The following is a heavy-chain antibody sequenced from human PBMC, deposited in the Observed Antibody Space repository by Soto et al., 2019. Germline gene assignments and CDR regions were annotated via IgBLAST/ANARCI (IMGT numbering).Heavy chain of an antibody. V-gene: IGHV4-39*01. Sequence: SETLSLTCAVSGGSISSNSYYWGWIRQPPGKGLEWIGSLHYSGSTFYTPSLKSRVTLFVDTSNQFSLRLSSVTAADTAVYYCARHDPRAGSYLTLFDFWGQGSLVIVSS. CDR1: GGSISSNSYY. D-gene: IGHD3-10*01. CDR3: ARHDPRAGSYLTLFDF. J-gene: IGHJ5*01. CDR2: LHYSGST.